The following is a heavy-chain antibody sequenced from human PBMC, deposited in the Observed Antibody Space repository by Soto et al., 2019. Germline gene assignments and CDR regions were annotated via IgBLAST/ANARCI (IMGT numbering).Heavy chain of an antibody. CDR2: VSVSGGTT. V-gene: IGHV3-23*01. J-gene: IGHJ4*02. Sequence: GGSLRLSCAASGFMFNNYAVSWVRQAPGKGLEWVSTVSVSGGTTYYADSLKGRFTISRDNSKKTVYLQMNRLRADDTAIYYCAKGLYYYDSSGYRLFDYWGQGTLVTVSS. CDR1: GFMFNNYA. CDR3: AKGLYYYDSSGYRLFDY. D-gene: IGHD3-22*01.